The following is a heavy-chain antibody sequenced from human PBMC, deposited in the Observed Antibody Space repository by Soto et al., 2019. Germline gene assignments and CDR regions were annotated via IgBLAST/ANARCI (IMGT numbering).Heavy chain of an antibody. CDR3: ARGDRGAFDL. Sequence: EVQLVESGGGLVRPGGSLRLSCAASGFTFSYYWMDWVRKAPGKGLVWVSRIHSDGSSTTYADFVKGRFIISRDNARNTVDLQMNSVRVEDTAVYYCARGDRGAFDLWGQGTVVTVSS. CDR2: IHSDGSST. J-gene: IGHJ3*01. CDR1: GFTFSYYW. D-gene: IGHD1-26*01. V-gene: IGHV3-74*01.